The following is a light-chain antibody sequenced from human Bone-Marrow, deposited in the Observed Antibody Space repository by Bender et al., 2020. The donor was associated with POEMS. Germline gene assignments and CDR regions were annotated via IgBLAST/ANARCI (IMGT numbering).Light chain of an antibody. CDR1: KLGDKY. J-gene: IGLJ2*01. CDR2: QDT. V-gene: IGLV3-1*01. Sequence: SYELTQPPSVSVSPGQTASIPCSADKLGDKYASWYQQKPGQSPVLVIYQDTKRPSGIPERFSGSYSGNTATLTISETQAMDEADYYCQSWDSNSVVFGGGTKLTVL. CDR3: QSWDSNSVV.